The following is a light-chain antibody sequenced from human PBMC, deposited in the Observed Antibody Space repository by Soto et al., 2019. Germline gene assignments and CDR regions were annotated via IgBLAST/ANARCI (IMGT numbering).Light chain of an antibody. J-gene: IGLJ1*01. CDR1: SSDVGSYNL. Sequence: QSVLTQPASVSGSPGQSITISCTGTSSDVGSYNLVSWYQQHPGKAPKLMIYEVSKRPSGVSNRFSGSKSGNTASLTISGLKDEAEADYYCCSYAGSSFYVFGTGTKVXVL. CDR3: CSYAGSSFYV. V-gene: IGLV2-23*02. CDR2: EVS.